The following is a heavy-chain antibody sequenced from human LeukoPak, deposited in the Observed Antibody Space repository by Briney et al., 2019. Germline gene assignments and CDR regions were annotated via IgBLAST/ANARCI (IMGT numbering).Heavy chain of an antibody. J-gene: IGHJ4*02. D-gene: IGHD6-13*01. CDR3: TSDRRISWIYY. V-gene: IGHV4-30-2*01. CDR2: IYHSGST. Sequence: KASQTLPLTCAVSGGSISSGGYSWSWIRQPPGKGLEWIGYIYHSGSTYYNPSLKSRVTISVDRSKNQFSLKLSSVTAADTAMYYCTSDRRISWIYYWGQGTLVTVSS. CDR1: GGSISSGGYS.